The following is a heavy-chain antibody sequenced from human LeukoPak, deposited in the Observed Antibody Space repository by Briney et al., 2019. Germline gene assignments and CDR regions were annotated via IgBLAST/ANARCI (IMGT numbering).Heavy chain of an antibody. CDR2: IYYSGST. CDR1: GGSISSGGYY. D-gene: IGHD3-10*01. V-gene: IGHV4-31*03. CDR3: ARAPVLLWFGELLGFDP. J-gene: IGHJ5*02. Sequence: KTSETLSLTCTVSGGSISSGGYYWSWIRQHPGKGLEWIGYIYYSGSTYYNPSLKSRVTISVDTSKNQFSLKLSSVTAADTAVYYCARAPVLLWFGELLGFDPWGQGTLVTVSS.